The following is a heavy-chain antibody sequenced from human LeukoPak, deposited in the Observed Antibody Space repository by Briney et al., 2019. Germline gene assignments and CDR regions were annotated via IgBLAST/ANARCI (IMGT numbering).Heavy chain of an antibody. V-gene: IGHV4-59*01. D-gene: IGHD7-27*01. Sequence: SETLSLTCAVYGGSFSGYYWSWIRQPPGKGLEWIGYIYYSGSTNYNPSLKSRVTISVDTSKNQFSLKLSSVTAADTAVYYCARAATLTVSFDYWGQGTLVTVSS. CDR1: GGSFSGYY. J-gene: IGHJ4*02. CDR2: IYYSGST. CDR3: ARAATLTVSFDY.